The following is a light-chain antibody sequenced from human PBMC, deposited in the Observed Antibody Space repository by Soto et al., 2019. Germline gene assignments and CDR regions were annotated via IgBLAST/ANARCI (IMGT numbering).Light chain of an antibody. CDR1: QASGND. V-gene: IGKV1-6*01. J-gene: IGKJ1*01. CDR2: AAS. Sequence: AIQMTQSPSSLSASVGDRVTITCRASQASGNDLGWYQQIPGKAPKLLIYAASRLHSGVPSKFSGSGSGSDFTLTISSLQPEDFATYYCLQNYRSPWTFGQGTKVELK. CDR3: LQNYRSPWT.